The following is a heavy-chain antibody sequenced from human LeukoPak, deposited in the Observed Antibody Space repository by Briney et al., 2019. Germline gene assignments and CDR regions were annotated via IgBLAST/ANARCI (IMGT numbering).Heavy chain of an antibody. CDR1: GGTFSSYA. CDR3: ATDQRFGEFYYFDY. J-gene: IGHJ4*02. CDR2: IIPILGIA. Sequence: SVKVSCKASGGTFSSYAISWVRQAPGQGLEWMGRIIPILGIANYAQKFQGRVTITADKSTSTAYMELSSLRSEDTAVYYCATDQRFGEFYYFDYWGQGTLVTVSS. D-gene: IGHD3-10*01. V-gene: IGHV1-69*04.